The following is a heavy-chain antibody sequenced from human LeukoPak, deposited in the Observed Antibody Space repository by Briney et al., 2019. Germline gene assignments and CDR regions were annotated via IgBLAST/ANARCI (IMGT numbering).Heavy chain of an antibody. CDR1: GFTFSNYA. D-gene: IGHD5-24*01. CDR2: IGGRDSGT. Sequence: GGSLRLSCVASGFTFSNYAMIWVRQTPGKGLEWVSAIGGRDSGTYYTDSVKDRFTISRDNAKNSLYLQMNSLRAEDTAVYYCARGRSCDHWGQGTLVTVSS. CDR3: ARGRSCDH. V-gene: IGHV3-23*01. J-gene: IGHJ5*02.